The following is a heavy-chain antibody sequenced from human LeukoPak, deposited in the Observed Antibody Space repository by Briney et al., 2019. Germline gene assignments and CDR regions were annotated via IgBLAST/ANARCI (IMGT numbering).Heavy chain of an antibody. Sequence: ASVKVSCKASGYTFTGYYTHWVRQAPGQGLEWMGWINPNSGGTNYAQKFQGRVTMTRDTSISTAYMELSRLRSDDTAVYYCARDPIAAAGTIGMGDYWGQGTLVTVSS. CDR3: ARDPIAAAGTIGMGDY. V-gene: IGHV1-2*02. J-gene: IGHJ4*02. D-gene: IGHD6-13*01. CDR2: INPNSGGT. CDR1: GYTFTGYY.